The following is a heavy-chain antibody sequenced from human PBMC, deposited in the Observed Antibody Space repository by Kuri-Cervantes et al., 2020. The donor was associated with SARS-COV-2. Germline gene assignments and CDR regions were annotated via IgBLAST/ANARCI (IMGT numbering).Heavy chain of an antibody. CDR2: INPNSGGT. V-gene: IGHV1-2*04. Sequence: ASVKVSCKASGYTLTGYYMHWVRQAPGQGLEWMGWINPNSGGTNYAQKFQGWVTMTRDTSISTAYMELSRLRSDDTAVYYCARGMVRGVIQYYYYGMDVWGQGTTVTVSS. D-gene: IGHD3-10*01. CDR1: GYTLTGYY. CDR3: ARGMVRGVIQYYYYGMDV. J-gene: IGHJ6*02.